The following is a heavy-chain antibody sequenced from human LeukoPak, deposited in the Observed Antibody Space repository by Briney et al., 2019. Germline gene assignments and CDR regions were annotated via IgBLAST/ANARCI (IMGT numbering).Heavy chain of an antibody. CDR3: ARDRPDSSGYYLRFGYFDY. Sequence: TGGSLRLSCAASGFTVSSNYMHWVRQAPGKGLEWVAVIWYDGNNKYYADSVKGRFTISRDNSKNTLYLQMNSLRAEDTAVYYCARDRPDSSGYYLRFGYFDYWGQGTLVTVSS. CDR1: GFTVSSNY. V-gene: IGHV3-33*08. CDR2: IWYDGNNK. J-gene: IGHJ4*02. D-gene: IGHD3-22*01.